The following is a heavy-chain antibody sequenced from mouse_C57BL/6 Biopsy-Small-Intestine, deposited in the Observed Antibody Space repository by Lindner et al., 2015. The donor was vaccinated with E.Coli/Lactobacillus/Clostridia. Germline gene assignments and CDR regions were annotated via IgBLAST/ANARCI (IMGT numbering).Heavy chain of an antibody. V-gene: IGHV1-82*01. D-gene: IGHD2-4*01. CDR2: VFPGDGDT. J-gene: IGHJ2*01. CDR3: AGYDYDAGVFDY. CDR1: GYAFSNSW. Sequence: VQLQESGPELVKPGASVKISCKASGYAFSNSWMNWVKQRPGKGLEWIGRVFPGDGDTNYNGKFMDKATLTADISSNTAYMQLSSLTSEDSAVYFCAGYDYDAGVFDYWGQGTTLTVSS.